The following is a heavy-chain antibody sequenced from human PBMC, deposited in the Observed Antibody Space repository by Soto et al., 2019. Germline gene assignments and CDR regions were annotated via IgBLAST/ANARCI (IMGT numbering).Heavy chain of an antibody. Sequence: GGSLRLSCAASGFTFSSYGMHWVRQAPGKGLEWVAVISYDGSNKYYADSVKGRFTISRDNAKNSLFLQMSSLRAEDTAVYYCARVMYATWSSFDYWGQGTQVTVS. CDR3: ARVMYATWSSFDY. J-gene: IGHJ4*02. V-gene: IGHV3-30*03. CDR1: GFTFSSYG. D-gene: IGHD2-8*01. CDR2: ISYDGSNK.